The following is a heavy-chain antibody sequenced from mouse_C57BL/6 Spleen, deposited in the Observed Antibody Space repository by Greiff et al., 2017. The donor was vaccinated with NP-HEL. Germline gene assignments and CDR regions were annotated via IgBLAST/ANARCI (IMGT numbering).Heavy chain of an antibody. J-gene: IGHJ2*01. CDR3: ARGQLRPPYYFDY. Sequence: VQLQQSGAELVRPGTSVKMSCKASGYTFTNYWIGWAKQRPGHGLEWIGDIYPGGGYTNYNEKFKGKATLTADKSSSTAYMQFSSLTSEDSAIYYCARGQLRPPYYFDYWGQGTTLTVSS. V-gene: IGHV1-63*01. CDR1: GYTFTNYW. D-gene: IGHD3-2*02. CDR2: IYPGGGYT.